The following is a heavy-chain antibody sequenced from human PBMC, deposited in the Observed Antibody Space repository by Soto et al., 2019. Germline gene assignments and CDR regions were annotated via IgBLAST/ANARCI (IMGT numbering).Heavy chain of an antibody. V-gene: IGHV1-18*04. J-gene: IGHJ6*02. CDR1: GYTFASYG. CDR3: ARDDRSIGNYFYYYYAMDV. D-gene: IGHD1-1*01. Sequence: ASVKVSCKASGYTFASYGITWVRQAPGQGLEWMGWISGYNGNTNYAQKVQGRVTMFTDTSTSTAYMELRSLRSDDTAVYYCARDDRSIGNYFYYYYAMDVWGQGTTVTVSS. CDR2: ISGYNGNT.